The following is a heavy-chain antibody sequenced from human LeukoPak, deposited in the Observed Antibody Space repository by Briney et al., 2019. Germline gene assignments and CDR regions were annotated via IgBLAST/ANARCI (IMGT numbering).Heavy chain of an antibody. CDR2: ISSNGGST. CDR3: ARGGRDSSGWYLLDP. Sequence: GGSLRLSCAASGFTFSSYAMHWVRQAPGKGLEYVSAISSNGGSTYYANSVKGRFTISRDNSKNTLYLQMGSLRAEDMAVYYCARGGRDSSGWYLLDPWGQGTLVTVSS. CDR1: GFTFSSYA. D-gene: IGHD6-19*01. J-gene: IGHJ5*02. V-gene: IGHV3-64*01.